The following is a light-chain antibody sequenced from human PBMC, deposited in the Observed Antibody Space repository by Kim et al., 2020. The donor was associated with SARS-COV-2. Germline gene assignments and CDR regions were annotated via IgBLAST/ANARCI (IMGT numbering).Light chain of an antibody. Sequence: ATINCKSSQSVLYSSNNKNYLAWYQQKPGQPPKLLIYWASTRESGVPDRFSGSGSGTDFTLTISSLQAEYVAVYYCQQYYSTPPTFGQGTKVDIK. J-gene: IGKJ1*01. CDR1: QSVLYSSNNKNY. CDR2: WAS. V-gene: IGKV4-1*01. CDR3: QQYYSTPPT.